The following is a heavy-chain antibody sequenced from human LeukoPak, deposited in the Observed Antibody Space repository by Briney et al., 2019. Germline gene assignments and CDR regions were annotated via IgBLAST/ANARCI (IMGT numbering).Heavy chain of an antibody. Sequence: PGGSLRPSCAASGFTFSTFWMHWVRQTPGKGLVWVSRISSDGSSTTYADSVKGRFTISRDNAKNTLYLQMNSLRVEDTAVYYCARGYSSGWYRFDDWGQGTLVTVSS. CDR1: GFTFSTFW. V-gene: IGHV3-74*01. CDR3: ARGYSSGWYRFDD. J-gene: IGHJ4*02. D-gene: IGHD6-19*01. CDR2: ISSDGSST.